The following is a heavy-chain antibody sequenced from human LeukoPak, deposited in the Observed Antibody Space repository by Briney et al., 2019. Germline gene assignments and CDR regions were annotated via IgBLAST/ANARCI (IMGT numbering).Heavy chain of an antibody. CDR1: GGSFSGYY. Sequence: SETLSLTCAVYGGSFSGYYWSWIRQPPGKGLEWIGEINHSGSTNYNPSLKSRVTISVDTSKNQFSLKLSSATAADTAVYYCARVLSRYSSSWAQNWFDPWGQGTLVTVSS. D-gene: IGHD6-13*01. J-gene: IGHJ5*02. CDR2: INHSGST. CDR3: ARVLSRYSSSWAQNWFDP. V-gene: IGHV4-34*01.